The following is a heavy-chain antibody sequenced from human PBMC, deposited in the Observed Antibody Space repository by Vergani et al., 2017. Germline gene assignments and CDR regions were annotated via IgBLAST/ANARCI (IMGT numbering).Heavy chain of an antibody. Sequence: QVQLVQSGAEVKKPGSSVKVSCKASGGTFSSYAISWVRQAPGPGLEWMGRIIPIFGTANYAQKFQGRVTITADESTSTAYMDLSSMSSEDTAVYDCAGSNCSSTSCNDDLYDYYYYYGMDVWGQGTTVTVSS. V-gene: IGHV1-69*18. D-gene: IGHD2-2*01. J-gene: IGHJ6*02. CDR1: GGTFSSYA. CDR2: IIPIFGTA. CDR3: AGSNCSSTSCNDDLYDYYYYYGMDV.